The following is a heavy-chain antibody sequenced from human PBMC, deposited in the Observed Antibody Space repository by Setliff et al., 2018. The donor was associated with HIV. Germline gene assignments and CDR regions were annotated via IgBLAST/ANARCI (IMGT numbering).Heavy chain of an antibody. V-gene: IGHV3-66*01. D-gene: IGHD3-10*01. CDR3: AGGSGSYWYWFDP. Sequence: PGGSLRLSCAGSEFSVSSNTMSWIRQAPGKGPEWVSLIYCGGGTYYADSVKGRFTISRDSSRNTLYLQLTSLRVEDTAVYHCAGGSGSYWYWFDPWGQGTLVTVSS. CDR2: IYCGGGT. J-gene: IGHJ5*02. CDR1: EFSVSSNT.